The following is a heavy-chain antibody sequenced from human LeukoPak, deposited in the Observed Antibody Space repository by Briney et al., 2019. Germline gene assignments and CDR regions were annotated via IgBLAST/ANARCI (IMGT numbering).Heavy chain of an antibody. Sequence: SQTLSLTCTVSGGSISSGGYYWSWIRQHPGKGLEWIGYIYYSGSTYYNPSIKSRVTISVDTSKNQFSLKLSSVTAADTAVYYCARDPRPMMAGTFGWFDPWGQGTLVTVSS. CDR3: ARDPRPMMAGTFGWFDP. V-gene: IGHV4-31*03. D-gene: IGHD1-1*01. J-gene: IGHJ5*02. CDR1: GGSISSGGYY. CDR2: IYYSGST.